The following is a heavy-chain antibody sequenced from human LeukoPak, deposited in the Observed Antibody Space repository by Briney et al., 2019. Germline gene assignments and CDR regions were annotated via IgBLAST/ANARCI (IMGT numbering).Heavy chain of an antibody. V-gene: IGHV3-21*01. D-gene: IGHD6-19*01. Sequence: GGSLRLSCAASGLTFSSYSMNWVRQAPGKGLEWVSSISSSSSYIYYADSVKGRFTISRDNAKNSLYLQLNSLRADDTAVYFCARNRYGYGSGGYSPEHFHHWGQGNLVTVSA. J-gene: IGHJ1*01. CDR1: GLTFSSYS. CDR2: ISSSSSYI. CDR3: ARNRYGYGSGGYSPEHFHH.